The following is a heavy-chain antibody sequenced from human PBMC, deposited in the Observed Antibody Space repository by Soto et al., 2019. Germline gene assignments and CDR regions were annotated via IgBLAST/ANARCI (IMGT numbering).Heavy chain of an antibody. J-gene: IGHJ5*02. CDR2: IYYSGST. D-gene: IGHD4-4*01. CDR3: GIVRTVKAYKWSAT. V-gene: IGHV4-59*01. Sequence: SETLSLTCTVSGGSISSYYWSWIRQPPGKGLEWIGYIYYSGSTNYNPSLKSRVTISVDTSKNQFSLKLSSVTASDTAVYYCGIVRTVKAYKWSATWGQATLVNVSS. CDR1: GGSISSYY.